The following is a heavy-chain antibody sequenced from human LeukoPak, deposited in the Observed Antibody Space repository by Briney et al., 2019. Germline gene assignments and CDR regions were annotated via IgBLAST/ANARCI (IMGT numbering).Heavy chain of an antibody. CDR1: GASISSSGFS. CDR3: ARPHTSGWEMVFDY. Sequence: SETLSLTCTVSGASISSSGFSWAWIRQPPGKGPEWIGSIYYSGTTYYNPSLKSRVTISVDTSKNQFSLKVTSVTAADTAVYYCARPHTSGWEMVFDYWGQGTLVTVSS. V-gene: IGHV4-39*01. J-gene: IGHJ4*02. D-gene: IGHD6-19*01. CDR2: IYYSGTT.